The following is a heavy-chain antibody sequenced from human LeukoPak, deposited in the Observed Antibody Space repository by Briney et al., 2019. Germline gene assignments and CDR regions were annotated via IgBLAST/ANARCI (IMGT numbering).Heavy chain of an antibody. CDR1: GGSISSSSYY. V-gene: IGHV4-39*01. J-gene: IGHJ4*02. Sequence: MASETLSLTCTVSGGSISSSSYYWGWIRQPPGKGLEWIGSIYYSGSTYYNPSLKSRVTISVDTSKNQFSLKLSSVTAADTAVYYCARRTEWPEYYFDYWGQGTLVTVSS. CDR2: IYYSGST. CDR3: ARRTEWPEYYFDY. D-gene: IGHD3-3*01.